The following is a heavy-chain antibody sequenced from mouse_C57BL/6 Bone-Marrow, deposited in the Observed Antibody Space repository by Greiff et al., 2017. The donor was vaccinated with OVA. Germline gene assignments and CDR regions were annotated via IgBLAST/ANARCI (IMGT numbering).Heavy chain of an antibody. CDR2: IYPRSGNT. CDR3: AREGLLWSRREFAY. V-gene: IGHV1-81*01. D-gene: IGHD2-2*01. Sequence: QVQLQQSGAELARPGASVKLSCKASGYTFTSYGISWVKQRTGQGLEWIGEIYPRSGNTYYNEKFKGKATLTADTSSSTAYMELRSLTSEDSAVYFCAREGLLWSRREFAYWGQGTLVTVSA. CDR1: GYTFTSYG. J-gene: IGHJ3*01.